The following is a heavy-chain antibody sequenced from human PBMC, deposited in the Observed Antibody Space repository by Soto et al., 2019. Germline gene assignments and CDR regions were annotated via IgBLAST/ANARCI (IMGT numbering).Heavy chain of an antibody. D-gene: IGHD3-22*01. CDR2: ISYDGSNK. J-gene: IGHJ4*02. CDR3: AKDQWTAYYYDSSGYFDY. CDR1: GFTFSSYG. Sequence: QVQLVESGGGVVQPGRSLRLSCAASGFTFSSYGMHWVRQAPGKGLEWVAVISYDGSNKYYADSVKGRFTISRDNSKNTLYLQMNSLRAEDTAVYYCAKDQWTAYYYDSSGYFDYWGQGTLVTVSS. V-gene: IGHV3-30*18.